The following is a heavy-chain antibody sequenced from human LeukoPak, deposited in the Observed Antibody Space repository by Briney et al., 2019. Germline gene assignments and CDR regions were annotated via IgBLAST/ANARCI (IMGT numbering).Heavy chain of an antibody. J-gene: IGHJ4*02. D-gene: IGHD6-19*01. CDR1: GGSISSYY. CDR3: ARHYLGQWLIDY. CDR2: IYYRVST. Sequence: SETLSLTCTVSGGSISSYYWSWIRQPPGKGLEWIGYIYYRVSTNYNPSLKSRVTISTQTSKNQFSLKLSSVTAADTAVYYCARHYLGQWLIDYWGQGTLVT. V-gene: IGHV4-59*08.